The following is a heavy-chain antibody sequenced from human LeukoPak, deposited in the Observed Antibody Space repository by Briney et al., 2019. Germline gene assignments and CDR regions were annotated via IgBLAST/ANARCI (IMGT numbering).Heavy chain of an antibody. J-gene: IGHJ4*02. CDR2: MSAYNGNT. CDR1: GYTFTSYS. Sequence: ASVKVSCKASGYTFTSYSISWVRQAPGQGPEWMGWMSAYNGNTIYAQKVKGRVTMTTDKSTSTAYMELSSLRSEDTAVYYCASILRHAWSFDYWGQGTLVTVSS. V-gene: IGHV1-18*01. D-gene: IGHD2-15*01. CDR3: ASILRHAWSFDY.